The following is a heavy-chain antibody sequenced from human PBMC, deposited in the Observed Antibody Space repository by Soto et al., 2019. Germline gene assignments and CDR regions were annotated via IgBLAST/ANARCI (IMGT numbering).Heavy chain of an antibody. V-gene: IGHV4-61*01. J-gene: IGHJ6*02. CDR2: VYYSGTT. CDR1: GGSVSNKTYY. Sequence: PSETLSLTCSVSGGSVSNKTYYWSWIRQPPGKRLEWIGYVYYSGTTNYNPSLKSRVTISVDTSKNQFSLKLSSVTAADTAVYYCASAGWELPFYWYGMDVWGQGTTVTVSS. CDR3: ASAGWELPFYWYGMDV. D-gene: IGHD1-26*01.